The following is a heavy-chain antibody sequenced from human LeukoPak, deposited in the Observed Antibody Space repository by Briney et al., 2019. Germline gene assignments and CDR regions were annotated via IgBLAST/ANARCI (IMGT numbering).Heavy chain of an antibody. CDR2: ISYDGSDK. Sequence: GRSLRLSRAASGFTFSSYAIHWVRQAPGKGLEWVAVISYDGSDKYYADSVKGRFTISRDNSKNTLYLQMNSLRAEDTAVYYCARVMATGTVDYWGQGTLVTVSS. V-gene: IGHV3-30-3*01. CDR3: ARVMATGTVDY. CDR1: GFTFSSYA. J-gene: IGHJ4*02. D-gene: IGHD1-14*01.